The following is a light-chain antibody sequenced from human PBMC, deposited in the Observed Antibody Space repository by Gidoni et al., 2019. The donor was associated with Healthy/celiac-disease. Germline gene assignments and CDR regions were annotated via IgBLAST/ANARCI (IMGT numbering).Light chain of an antibody. V-gene: IGKV3-20*01. CDR1: QSVSSSS. Sequence: PGERATLSCRASQSVSSSSLAWYQQKPGQAPRLLIYGAFSRAAGSPDRCSGSGSGTDYTLTISRLEPEDFAVYYCQQYGSSPYTFGQGTKLEIK. CDR2: GAF. CDR3: QQYGSSPYT. J-gene: IGKJ2*01.